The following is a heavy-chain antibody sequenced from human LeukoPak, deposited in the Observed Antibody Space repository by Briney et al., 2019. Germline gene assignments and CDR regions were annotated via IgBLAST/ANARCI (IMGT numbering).Heavy chain of an antibody. Sequence: SETLSLTCTVSGGSISNYYWSWIRQPPGQGLEWIGYIYNSGHTNYNPSLKSRVTISEDTSKNQLSLKLSAVTAADTAVYYCARAAVTTSRYFLHWGQGTLVTVSS. CDR3: ARAAVTTSRYFLH. J-gene: IGHJ1*01. CDR1: GGSISNYY. D-gene: IGHD4-17*01. CDR2: IYNSGHT. V-gene: IGHV4-59*01.